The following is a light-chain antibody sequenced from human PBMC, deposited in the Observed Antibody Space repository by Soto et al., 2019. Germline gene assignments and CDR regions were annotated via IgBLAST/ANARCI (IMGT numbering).Light chain of an antibody. CDR3: QQRSTWPT. J-gene: IGKJ5*01. Sequence: EIILTQSPDTLSLSPGERATLSCRASQTVSSNYLAWCQQRPGQAPRLLIYGASTRAAGIPDRFSGSGSGTDFTLTITRLEPEDSALYYCQQRSTWPTFGQGTRLEIK. CDR1: QTVSSNY. CDR2: GAS. V-gene: IGKV3D-20*02.